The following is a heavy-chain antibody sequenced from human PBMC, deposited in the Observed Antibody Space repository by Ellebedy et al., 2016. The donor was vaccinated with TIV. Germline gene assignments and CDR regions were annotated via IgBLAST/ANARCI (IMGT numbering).Heavy chain of an antibody. J-gene: IGHJ4*02. V-gene: IGHV3-21*01. CDR2: ITPSGSNM. D-gene: IGHD1-14*01. CDR3: ARDPDSASKIDC. CDR1: GFTFSNHY. Sequence: GESLKISXAASGFTFSNHYMSWVRQAPGKGLEWVSYITPSGSNMYYADSVKGRFTISRDNARNSLYLQMNSLRAEDMAVYYCARDPDSASKIDCWGQGTLVTVSS.